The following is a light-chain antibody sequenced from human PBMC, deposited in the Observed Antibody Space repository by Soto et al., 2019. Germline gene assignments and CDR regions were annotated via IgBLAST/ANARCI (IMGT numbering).Light chain of an antibody. CDR2: DVS. V-gene: IGLV2-23*02. CDR3: CSYAGSSTVV. Sequence: QSVLTRPASVSGSPGQSITISCTGTRSDVGSHNLVSWYQQDPGKPPKLMIYDVSKRPSGVSNRFSGSKSGNTASLTISGLQAEDEADYYCCSYAGSSTVVFGGGTQSPS. J-gene: IGLJ2*01. CDR1: RSDVGSHNL.